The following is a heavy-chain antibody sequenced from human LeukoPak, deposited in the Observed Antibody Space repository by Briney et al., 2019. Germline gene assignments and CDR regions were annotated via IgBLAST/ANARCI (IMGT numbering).Heavy chain of an antibody. V-gene: IGHV5-51*01. CDR3: AGHHLYYDFWNYYMDV. Sequence: GESLKISCKGSGYSFTSYWIGWVRQMPGKGLEWMGIIYPGDSDTRYSPSFQGQVTISADKSISTAYLQWSSLKASDTAMYYCAGHHLYYDFWNYYMDVWGKGTTVTVSS. CDR2: IYPGDSDT. D-gene: IGHD3-3*01. J-gene: IGHJ6*03. CDR1: GYSFTSYW.